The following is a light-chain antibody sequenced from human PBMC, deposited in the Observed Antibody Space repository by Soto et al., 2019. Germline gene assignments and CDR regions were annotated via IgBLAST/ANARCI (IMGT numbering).Light chain of an antibody. V-gene: IGLV2-8*01. J-gene: IGLJ1*01. Sequence: QSVLTQPPSASGSPGQSVTISCTGTSSDVGGYNYVSWYQQHPGKAPKLMIYEVSKRPSGVPDRFSGSKSGNVASLTVSGLQSEDEADYYCSSYAGSILYVFGTGTKVTVL. CDR2: EVS. CDR1: SSDVGGYNY. CDR3: SSYAGSILYV.